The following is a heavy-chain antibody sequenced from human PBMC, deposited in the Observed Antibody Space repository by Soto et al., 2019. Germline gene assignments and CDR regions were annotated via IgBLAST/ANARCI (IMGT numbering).Heavy chain of an antibody. Sequence: SVKVSCKASGGTFSSYAISWVRQAPGQGLEWMGGIIPIFGTANYAQKFQGRVTITADKSTSTAYMELSSLRSEDTAVYYCARGLLMVRGVIIASRYYYYGMDVWGQGTTVTVS. CDR2: IIPIFGTA. CDR1: GGTFSSYA. J-gene: IGHJ6*02. D-gene: IGHD3-10*01. V-gene: IGHV1-69*06. CDR3: ARGLLMVRGVIIASRYYYYGMDV.